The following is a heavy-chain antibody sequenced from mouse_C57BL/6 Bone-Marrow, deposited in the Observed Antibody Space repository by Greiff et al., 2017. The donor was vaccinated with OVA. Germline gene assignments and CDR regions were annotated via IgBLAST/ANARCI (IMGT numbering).Heavy chain of an antibody. V-gene: IGHV1-18*01. CDR3: ARKWLLRFYAMDY. CDR1: GYTFTDYN. Sequence: VQLQQSGPELVKPGASVKIPCKASGYTFTDYNMDWVKQSHGKRLEWIGDINPNNGGTIYNQKFKGKATLTGDKSSSTAYMELRSLTSEDTAVYYCARKWLLRFYAMDYWGQGTSVTVSS. D-gene: IGHD2-3*01. CDR2: INPNNGGT. J-gene: IGHJ4*01.